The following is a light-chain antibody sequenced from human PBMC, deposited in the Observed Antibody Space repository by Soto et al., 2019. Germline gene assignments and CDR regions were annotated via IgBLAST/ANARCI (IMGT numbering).Light chain of an antibody. CDR2: GAS. Sequence: EIVMTQSPATLSVSPGERATLSCRASQSVSNYLAWYQQKPGQAPRLLIYGASTRATGIPARFSGSGSGTEFTLTISSLQSEDSAVYYCQQYNNWLRGTFGQGTRLEIK. CDR1: QSVSNY. J-gene: IGKJ2*02. V-gene: IGKV3-15*01. CDR3: QQYNNWLRGT.